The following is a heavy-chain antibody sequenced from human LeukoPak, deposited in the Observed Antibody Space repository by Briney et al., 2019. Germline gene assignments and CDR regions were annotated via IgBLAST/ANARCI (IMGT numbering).Heavy chain of an antibody. CDR3: ARDSYYSSSSLGFDY. Sequence: GGSLRLSCAASGFTFSSYSMNWVRQAPGKGLEWVSSISSCSSYIYYADSVKGRFTISRDNAKNSLYLQMNSLRAEDTAVYYCARDSYYSSSSLGFDYWGQGTLVTVSS. D-gene: IGHD6-6*01. CDR2: ISSCSSYI. CDR1: GFTFSSYS. V-gene: IGHV3-21*04. J-gene: IGHJ4*02.